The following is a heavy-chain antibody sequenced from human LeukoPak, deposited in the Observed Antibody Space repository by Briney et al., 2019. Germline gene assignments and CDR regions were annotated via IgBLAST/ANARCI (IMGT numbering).Heavy chain of an antibody. J-gene: IGHJ5*01. Sequence: GESLKISCKGSGYRFSSYWIGWVRQMSGKGLEWLGVIYPGDSETKYSPSFEGQVTISVDKFITTAYLPWSSLKASDTGMYYWVRHPTDQCSGGICYSGPGDTWGQGTLVTVSS. CDR2: IYPGDSET. D-gene: IGHD2-15*01. CDR3: VRHPTDQCSGGICYSGPGDT. V-gene: IGHV5-51*01. CDR1: GYRFSSYW.